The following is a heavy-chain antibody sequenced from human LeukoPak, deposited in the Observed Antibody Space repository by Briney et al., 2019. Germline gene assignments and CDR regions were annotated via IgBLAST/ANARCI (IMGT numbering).Heavy chain of an antibody. V-gene: IGHV3-23*01. CDR1: GFTFSNYA. J-gene: IGHJ4*02. D-gene: IGHD2-15*01. CDR2: ISGSDGST. CDR3: AKGRGYCTGGSCYSGY. Sequence: PGGSLRLPCTASGFTFSNYAMSWVRQAPGKGLEWVSTISGSDGSTYYADSVKGRFTISRDNSKNTLYLQMNSLRVEDTAIYYCAKGRGYCTGGSCYSGYWGQGTLVTVSS.